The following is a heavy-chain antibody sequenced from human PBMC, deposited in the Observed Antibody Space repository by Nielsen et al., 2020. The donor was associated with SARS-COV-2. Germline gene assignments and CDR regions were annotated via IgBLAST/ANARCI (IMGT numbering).Heavy chain of an antibody. Sequence: LSLTCAASGFTFSSYGMHWVRQAPGKGLEWVAVISYDGSNKYYADSVKGRFTISRDNSKNTLYLQMNSLRAEDTAVYYCAKDPPSSGWYYYYYYYGMDVWGQGTTVTVSS. J-gene: IGHJ6*02. V-gene: IGHV3-30*18. CDR1: GFTFSSYG. CDR2: ISYDGSNK. CDR3: AKDPPSSGWYYYYYYYGMDV. D-gene: IGHD6-19*01.